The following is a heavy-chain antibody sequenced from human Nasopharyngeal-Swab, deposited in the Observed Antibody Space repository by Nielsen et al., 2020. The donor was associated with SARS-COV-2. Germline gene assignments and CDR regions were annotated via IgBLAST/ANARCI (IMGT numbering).Heavy chain of an antibody. Sequence: SETLSLTCTVSGGSTSSGSYYWSWIRQPAGKGLEWIGRIYTSGSTNYNPSLKSRVTISVDTSKNQFSLKLSSVTAADTAVYYCARVGYYDSSGYPGAFDIWGQGTMVTVSS. V-gene: IGHV4-61*02. CDR1: GGSTSSGSYY. CDR2: IYTSGST. D-gene: IGHD3-22*01. CDR3: ARVGYYDSSGYPGAFDI. J-gene: IGHJ3*02.